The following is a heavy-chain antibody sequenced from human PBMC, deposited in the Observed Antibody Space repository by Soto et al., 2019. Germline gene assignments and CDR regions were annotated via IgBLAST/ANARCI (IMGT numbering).Heavy chain of an antibody. CDR2: MNPNSGNT. CDR1: GYTFTSYD. CDR3: ARVKLRYFDWLSRLDWFDP. J-gene: IGHJ5*02. Sequence: ASVKVSCKASGYTFTSYDINWVRQATGQGLEWMGWMNPNSGNTGYAQKFQGRVTMTRNTSISTAYMELSSLRSEDTAVYYCARVKLRYFDWLSRLDWFDPWGQGTLVTVSS. D-gene: IGHD3-9*01. V-gene: IGHV1-8*01.